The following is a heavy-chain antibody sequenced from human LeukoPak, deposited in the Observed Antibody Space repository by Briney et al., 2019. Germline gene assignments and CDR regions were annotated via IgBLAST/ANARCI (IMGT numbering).Heavy chain of an antibody. D-gene: IGHD6-6*01. CDR3: ARHSIFPSSSSPSFDP. CDR1: GGSISSYY. Sequence: SETLSLTCTVSGGSISSYYWSWIRQPPGKGLEWIGYIYTSGSTNYNPSLKSRVTISVDTSKNQFSLKLSSVTAADTAVYYCARHSIFPSSSSPSFDPWGQGTLVTVSS. V-gene: IGHV4-4*09. CDR2: IYTSGST. J-gene: IGHJ5*02.